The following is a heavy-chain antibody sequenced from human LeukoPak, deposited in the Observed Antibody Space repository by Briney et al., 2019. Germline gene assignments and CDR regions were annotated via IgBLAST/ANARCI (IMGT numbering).Heavy chain of an antibody. J-gene: IGHJ6*02. Sequence: ASVKVSCKASGYTFTGYDINWVRQATGQGLEWMGWMNPNSGNTGYAQKFQGRVTMTRNTSISTAYMELSSLRSEDTAVYYRAREEGYCSGGSCYGYYYGMDVWGQGTTVTVSS. CDR2: MNPNSGNT. D-gene: IGHD2-15*01. V-gene: IGHV1-8*01. CDR3: AREEGYCSGGSCYGYYYGMDV. CDR1: GYTFTGYD.